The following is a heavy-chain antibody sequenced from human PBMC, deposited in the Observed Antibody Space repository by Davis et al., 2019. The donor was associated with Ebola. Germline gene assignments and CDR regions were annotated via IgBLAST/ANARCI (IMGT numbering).Heavy chain of an antibody. D-gene: IGHD4-17*01. V-gene: IGHV5-51*01. J-gene: IGHJ4*02. Sequence: PGGSLRPSCKGPGSSFPRYWIGWVRQMPGKGLEWMGIIYPGDPDTRYSPSFQGQVTTSAARSISTAYLQLSSLKASDTAMYYCARQTTVTTDFDYWGQETLVTVSS. CDR3: ARQTTVTTDFDY. CDR1: GSSFPRYW. CDR2: IYPGDPDT.